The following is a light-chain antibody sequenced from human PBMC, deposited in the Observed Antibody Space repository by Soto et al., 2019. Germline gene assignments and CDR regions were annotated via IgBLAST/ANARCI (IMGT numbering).Light chain of an antibody. V-gene: IGKV3-20*01. CDR2: GAS. Sequence: EIVLTQSPGTLSLSPGERATLSCRASQSVGSYLAWYQQKPGQAPRLLIYGASYRATGIPDRFSGSESGTDFTLTISRLEPEDFAVYYCQHYPSSPLYTFGQGNNLEIK. J-gene: IGKJ2*01. CDR1: QSVGSY. CDR3: QHYPSSPLYT.